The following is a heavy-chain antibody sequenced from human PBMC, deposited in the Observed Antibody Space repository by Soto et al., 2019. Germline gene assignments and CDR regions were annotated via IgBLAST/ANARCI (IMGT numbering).Heavy chain of an antibody. Sequence: PSETLSLTCAVYGGSFSGYYWSWIRQPPGKGLEWIGEINHSGSTNYNPSLKSRVNISVDTSKNQFSLKLSSVTAADTAVYYFRRVTTRTGYYYYYMDVWGKGTTVTVSS. D-gene: IGHD1-1*01. V-gene: IGHV4-34*01. CDR3: RRVTTRTGYYYYYMDV. CDR1: GGSFSGYY. J-gene: IGHJ6*03. CDR2: INHSGST.